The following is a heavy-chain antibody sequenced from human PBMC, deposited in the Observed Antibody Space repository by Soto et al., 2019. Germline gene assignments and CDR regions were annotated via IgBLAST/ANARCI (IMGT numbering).Heavy chain of an antibody. Sequence: EVQLLESGGGLVQPGGSLRLSCAASGFTFRSYGMSWVRQAPGKGLEWVSTVSGSGGSTYYADSVKGRFTISRDNPKNTLYLQMNSLRAEDTAVYYCARKGPPRDAFDIWGQGTMVTVSS. V-gene: IGHV3-23*01. J-gene: IGHJ3*02. CDR3: ARKGPPRDAFDI. CDR2: VSGSGGST. CDR1: GFTFRSYG.